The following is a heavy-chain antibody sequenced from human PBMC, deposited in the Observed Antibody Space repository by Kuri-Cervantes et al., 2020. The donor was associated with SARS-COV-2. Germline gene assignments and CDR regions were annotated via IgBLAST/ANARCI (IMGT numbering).Heavy chain of an antibody. V-gene: IGHV3-30*19. CDR3: ARDHSRAMVRGVRFNWFDP. CDR1: GFTFSSYG. CDR2: ISYDGSNK. D-gene: IGHD3-10*01. Sequence: GGSLRLSCAASGFTFSSYGMHWVRQAPGKGLEWVAVISYDGSNKYYADSVKGRFTISRDNSKNTLYLQMNSLRAEDTAVYYCARDHSRAMVRGVRFNWFDPWGQGTLVTVSS. J-gene: IGHJ5*02.